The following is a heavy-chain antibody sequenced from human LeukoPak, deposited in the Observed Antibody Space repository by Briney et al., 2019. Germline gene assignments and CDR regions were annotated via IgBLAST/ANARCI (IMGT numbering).Heavy chain of an antibody. CDR1: GYTFTGYY. CDR3: AIVMGRYDWFDP. Sequence: RRASVKVSCKASGYTFTGYYMHWVRQAPGQGLEWMGWINPNSGGTIYTQKFQGRVTMTEDTSTDTAYMDLSSLRSEDTAVYYCAIVMGRYDWFDPWGQGTLVTVSS. V-gene: IGHV1-2*02. J-gene: IGHJ5*02. CDR2: INPNSGGT. D-gene: IGHD1-1*01.